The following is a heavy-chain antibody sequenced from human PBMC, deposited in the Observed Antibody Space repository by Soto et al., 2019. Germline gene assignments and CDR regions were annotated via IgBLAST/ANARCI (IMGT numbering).Heavy chain of an antibody. Sequence: PSETLSLTCTVSGGSISSGDYYWSWIRQPPGKGLEWIGYIYYSGSTYSNPSLKSRVTISVDTSKNQFSLKLSSVTAADTAVYYCARIDLGNIVAIVEENNWFDPWGQGTLVTVSS. D-gene: IGHD5-12*01. J-gene: IGHJ5*02. CDR1: GGSISSGDYY. V-gene: IGHV4-30-4*01. CDR3: ARIDLGNIVAIVEENNWFDP. CDR2: IYYSGST.